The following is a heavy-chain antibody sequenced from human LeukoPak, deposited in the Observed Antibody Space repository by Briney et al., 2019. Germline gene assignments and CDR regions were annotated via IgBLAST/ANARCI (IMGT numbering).Heavy chain of an antibody. J-gene: IGHJ4*02. CDR2: ISAYNGNT. CDR1: GYTFTSYG. D-gene: IGHD6-13*01. Sequence: ASVKVSCKASGYTFTSYGISWVRQAPGQGLEWMGWISAYNGNTNYAQKLQGRVTMTTDTSTSTAYMELRSLRSDDTAVYYCARDPQPGYSSSWYVNWGQGTLVTVSS. V-gene: IGHV1-18*01. CDR3: ARDPQPGYSSSWYVN.